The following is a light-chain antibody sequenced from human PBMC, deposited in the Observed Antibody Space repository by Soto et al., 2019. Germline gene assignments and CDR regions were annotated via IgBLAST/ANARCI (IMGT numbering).Light chain of an antibody. Sequence: IVLTQPPGAASLPHGHGPTLSCRASQGIGDTLAWYQQKPGQTPRLLIYDTSIRAAGVPARFSGSRSGAEFTLTISSLQSEDFVVYYCQHYVTWPLTFAGGTKVDIK. CDR2: DTS. J-gene: IGKJ4*01. CDR3: QHYVTWPLT. CDR1: QGIGDT. V-gene: IGKV3-15*01.